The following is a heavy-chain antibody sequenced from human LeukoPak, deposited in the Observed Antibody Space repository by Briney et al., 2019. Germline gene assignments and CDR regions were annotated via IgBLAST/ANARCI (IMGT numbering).Heavy chain of an antibody. CDR1: GYTFTSYA. Sequence: VASVKVSCKASGYTFTSYAMNWVRQAPGQGLEWMGWINTNTGNPTYAQGFTGRFVFSLDTSVSTAYLQISSLKAEDTAVYYCAREPWYSGSLYGMDVWGQGTTVTVSS. CDR2: INTNTGNP. D-gene: IGHD1-26*01. J-gene: IGHJ6*02. CDR3: AREPWYSGSLYGMDV. V-gene: IGHV7-4-1*02.